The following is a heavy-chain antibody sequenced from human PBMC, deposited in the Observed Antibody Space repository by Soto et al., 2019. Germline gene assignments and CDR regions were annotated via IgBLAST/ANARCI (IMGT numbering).Heavy chain of an antibody. D-gene: IGHD7-27*01. Sequence: GGSLRLSCAASGFPFNSYSMNWVRQAPGKGLEWVSSISSSSTYIYYVGSVRGRFTISRDNAKNSLYLQMNSLRAEDTAIYYCARDLDGDALDVWGQGTTVTVSS. J-gene: IGHJ6*02. CDR2: ISSSSTYI. CDR3: ARDLDGDALDV. CDR1: GFPFNSYS. V-gene: IGHV3-21*01.